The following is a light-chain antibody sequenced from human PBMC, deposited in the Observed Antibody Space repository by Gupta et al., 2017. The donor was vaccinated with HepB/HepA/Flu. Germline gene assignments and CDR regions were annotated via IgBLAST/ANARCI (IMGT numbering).Light chain of an antibody. V-gene: IGKV3-20*01. CDR1: QSFSGAY. CDR2: GIS. CDR3: HHDGGLPPWT. Sequence: ELALTQSPGTLSLSPGQRATLSCRARQSFSGAYLAWYQQKLRQAPRLLIYGISYRDPDNTDRFSGSGSGKDYTLSTSRREQEDVAGYFAHHDGGLPPWTFGRATTVDIK. J-gene: IGKJ1*01.